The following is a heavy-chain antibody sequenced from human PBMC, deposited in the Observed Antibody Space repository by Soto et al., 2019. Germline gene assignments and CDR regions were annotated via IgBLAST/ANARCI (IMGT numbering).Heavy chain of an antibody. CDR2: IVPAFGTP. Sequence: QVQLVQSGAEVKKPGSSVKVSCRASGGTFSNYAISWVRQAPGQGLEWMGGIVPAFGTPNYAQNLQGRITITADDSTTTVYMDVSSLSSEDTAVYYCARGATIFGVAAYAYYEMEVWGQGTTVTVSS. CDR3: ARGATIFGVAAYAYYEMEV. D-gene: IGHD3-3*01. CDR1: GGTFSNYA. V-gene: IGHV1-69*01. J-gene: IGHJ6*02.